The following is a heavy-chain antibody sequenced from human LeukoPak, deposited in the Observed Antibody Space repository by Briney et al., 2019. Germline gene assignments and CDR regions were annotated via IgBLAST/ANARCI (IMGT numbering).Heavy chain of an antibody. CDR2: IIPIFGTA. CDR3: ARGADDDFWSGYLQDYYYYYMDV. CDR1: GGTFSSHA. D-gene: IGHD3-3*01. Sequence: SVKVSCKASGGTFSSHAISWVRQAPGQGLEWMGGIIPIFGTANYAQKFQGRVTITTDESTSTAYMELSSLRSEDTAVYYCARGADDDFWSGYLQDYYYYYMDVWGKGTTVTVSS. J-gene: IGHJ6*03. V-gene: IGHV1-69*05.